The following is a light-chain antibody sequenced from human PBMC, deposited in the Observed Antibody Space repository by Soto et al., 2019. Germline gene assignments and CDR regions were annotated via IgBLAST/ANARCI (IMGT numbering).Light chain of an antibody. V-gene: IGKV2-28*01. CDR2: LGS. CDR3: MQSLQDVT. Sequence: IVMLQSPLSLPVTPGEAASISCRPSQSLLYTNGYNYLDWYLQKPGQSPQLLIYLGSNRAPGVPDMVSGSGSGTDFKLKISRVEAEDVGVYYCMQSLQDVTFGQGTRLEIQ. CDR1: QSLLYTNGYNY. J-gene: IGKJ5*01.